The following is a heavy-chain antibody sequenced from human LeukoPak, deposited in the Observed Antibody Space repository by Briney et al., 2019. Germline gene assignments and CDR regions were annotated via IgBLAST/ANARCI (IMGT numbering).Heavy chain of an antibody. Sequence: GGSLRLSCAASGFTFSSYAMHWVRQAPGKGLEWVAVISYDGSNKYYADSVKGRFTISRDNSKNTLYLQMNSLRAEDTAVYYCANPDAVRPRWGQGTLVTVSS. CDR1: GFTFSSYA. V-gene: IGHV3-30*04. CDR3: ANPDAVRPR. CDR2: ISYDGSNK. J-gene: IGHJ4*02.